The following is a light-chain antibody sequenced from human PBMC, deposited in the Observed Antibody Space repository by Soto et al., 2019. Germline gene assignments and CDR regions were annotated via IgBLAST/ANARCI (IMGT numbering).Light chain of an antibody. CDR1: QSMSSW. CDR3: QQYNSYPT. V-gene: IGKV1-5*03. Sequence: DIQMTQSPSTLSASVGDRVTITCRASQSMSSWLAWYQQKPATAPKLLIYKASSLESGVPSRFSGSGSGTEFTLHISSLQPDDFATYYCQQYNSYPTFGGGTKVEIK. J-gene: IGKJ4*01. CDR2: KAS.